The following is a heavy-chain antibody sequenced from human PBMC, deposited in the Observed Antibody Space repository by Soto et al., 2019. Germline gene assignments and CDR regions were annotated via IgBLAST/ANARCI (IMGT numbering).Heavy chain of an antibody. D-gene: IGHD2-8*02. CDR1: GFTFSSYG. Sequence: QVQLVESGGGVVQPGRSLRLSCAASGFTFSSYGMHWVRQAPGKGLEWVAVIWYDGSNKYYADSVKGRFTISRDNSKNTLYLQMNGLRAEDTAVYYCARGSGGWLVDHEYGMDYWGQGTTVTVSS. CDR2: IWYDGSNK. V-gene: IGHV3-33*01. J-gene: IGHJ6*02. CDR3: ARGSGGWLVDHEYGMDY.